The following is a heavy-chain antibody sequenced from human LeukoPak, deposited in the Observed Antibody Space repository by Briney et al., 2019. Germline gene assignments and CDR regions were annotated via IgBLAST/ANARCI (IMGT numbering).Heavy chain of an antibody. V-gene: IGHV4-59*12. CDR1: GGSISSYY. CDR3: ARVRSGFDSLYSYYFDY. Sequence: SETLSLTCTVSGGSISSYYWSWIRQPPGKGPEWIGYIYYSGSTNYNPSLKSRVTISVDTSKNQFSLKLSSVTAADTAVYYCARVRSGFDSLYSYYFDYWGQGILVTVSS. D-gene: IGHD3-9*01. J-gene: IGHJ4*02. CDR2: IYYSGST.